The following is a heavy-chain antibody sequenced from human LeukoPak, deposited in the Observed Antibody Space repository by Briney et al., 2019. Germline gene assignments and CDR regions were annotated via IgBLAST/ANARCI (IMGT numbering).Heavy chain of an antibody. J-gene: IGHJ1*01. CDR1: GYTFTGYY. CDR2: INPNSGGT. V-gene: IGHV1-2*02. D-gene: IGHD1-26*01. CDR3: ATLIVGATRNEYFQH. Sequence: GASVNVSCKASGYTFTGYYMHWVRQGPGQGLGWMGWINPNSGGTNYAQKFQGRVTMTRDTSISTAYMELSRLRSDDTAVYYCATLIVGATRNEYFQHWGQGNLVTVSS.